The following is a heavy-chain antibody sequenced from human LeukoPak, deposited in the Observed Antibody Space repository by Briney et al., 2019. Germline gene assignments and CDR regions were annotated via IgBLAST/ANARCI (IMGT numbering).Heavy chain of an antibody. V-gene: IGHV3-9*01. CDR3: AKETPSYGSGTRGGIDI. CDR1: RFRFYDV. J-gene: IGHJ3*02. CDR2: VSWNSGSI. Sequence: GGSLRLSCAASRFRFYDVMHWVRQAPGKGLGGVSGVSWNSGSIGYADSVKGRFTISRDNAKNSLYLQMNGLRAEDTALYYCAKETPSYGSGTRGGIDIWGQGTMVTVSS. D-gene: IGHD3-10*01.